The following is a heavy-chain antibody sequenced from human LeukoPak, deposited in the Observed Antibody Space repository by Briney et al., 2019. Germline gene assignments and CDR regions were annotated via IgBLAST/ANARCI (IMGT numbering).Heavy chain of an antibody. V-gene: IGHV1-18*01. D-gene: IGHD3-3*01. J-gene: IGHJ4*02. CDR1: GYTFTSYG. CDR3: ARDGGYYDFWSGYYTFDY. Sequence: GASVKVSCKASGYTFTSYGIGWVRQAPGQGLEWMGWISAYNGNTNYAQKLQGRVTMTTDTSTSTAYMELRSLRSDDTAVYYCARDGGYYDFWSGYYTFDYWGQGTLVTVSS. CDR2: ISAYNGNT.